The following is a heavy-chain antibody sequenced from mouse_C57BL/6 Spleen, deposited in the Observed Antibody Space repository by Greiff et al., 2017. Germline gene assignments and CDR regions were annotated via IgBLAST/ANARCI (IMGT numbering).Heavy chain of an antibody. CDR1: GYTFTSYW. D-gene: IGHD1-1*01. V-gene: IGHV1-52*01. CDR3: ARGYYGSRGGFAY. Sequence: QVHVKQPGAELVRPGSSVKLSCKASGYTFTSYWMHWVKQRPIQGLEWIGNIDPSDSETHYNQKFKDKATLTVDKSSSTAYMQLSSLTSEDSAVYYCARGYYGSRGGFAYWGQGTLVTVSA. J-gene: IGHJ3*01. CDR2: IDPSDSET.